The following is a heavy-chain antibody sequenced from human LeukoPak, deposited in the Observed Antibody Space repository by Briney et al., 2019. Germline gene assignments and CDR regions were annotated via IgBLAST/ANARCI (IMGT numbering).Heavy chain of an antibody. V-gene: IGHV3-74*01. Sequence: PGGSLRLSCAASGFTFSSFWMHWVRQAPGKGLVWVSRINSVGSSTSYADSVKGRFTTSRDNAKNTLYLQMNSLRAEDTAVYYCARDRGGLQYDYWGQGTLVTVSS. D-gene: IGHD5-24*01. CDR1: GFTFSSFW. J-gene: IGHJ4*02. CDR3: ARDRGGLQYDY. CDR2: INSVGSST.